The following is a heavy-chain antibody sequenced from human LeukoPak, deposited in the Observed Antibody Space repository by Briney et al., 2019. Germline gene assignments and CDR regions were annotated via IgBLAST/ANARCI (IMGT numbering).Heavy chain of an antibody. CDR1: GYTFTSFD. CDR3: ACGYGFDPHAFDI. Sequence: GASVNVSCTASGYTFTSFDINWVRPATGQGLEWMGWMNPNSVNTGYAQKFQCRVTMTRNTFISTAYMGLSTLRSEDTAVYYCACGYGFDPHAFDIWGQGTMVTVYS. J-gene: IGHJ3*02. V-gene: IGHV1-8*02. CDR2: MNPNSVNT. D-gene: IGHD4-17*01.